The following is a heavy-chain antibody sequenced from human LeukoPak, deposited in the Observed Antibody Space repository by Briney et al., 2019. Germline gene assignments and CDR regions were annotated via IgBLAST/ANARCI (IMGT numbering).Heavy chain of an antibody. CDR3: ARVAESSGWYRGVY. CDR2: ISAYNGNT. D-gene: IGHD6-19*01. CDR1: GYTFTSYG. Sequence: ASVKVSCKASGYTFTSYGISWVRQAPGQGLEWMGCISAYNGNTNYAQKLQGRVTMTTDTSTSTAYMELRSLRSDDTAVYYCARVAESSGWYRGVYWGQGTLVTVSS. V-gene: IGHV1-18*01. J-gene: IGHJ4*02.